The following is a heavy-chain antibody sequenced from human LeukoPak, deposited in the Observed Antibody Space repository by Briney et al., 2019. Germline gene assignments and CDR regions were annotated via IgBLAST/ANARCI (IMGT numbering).Heavy chain of an antibody. CDR2: IWYDGSNK. V-gene: IGHV3-33*08. D-gene: IGHD3-16*01. CDR3: ARDGGFGDYDHVGYYFDY. CDR1: GFTFSSYA. J-gene: IGHJ4*02. Sequence: PGRSLRLSCAASGFTFSSYAMHWVRQAPGKGLEWVAVIWYDGSNKYYADSVKGRFTISRDNSKNTLYLQMNSLRAEDTAVYYCARDGGFGDYDHVGYYFDYWGQGTLVTVSS.